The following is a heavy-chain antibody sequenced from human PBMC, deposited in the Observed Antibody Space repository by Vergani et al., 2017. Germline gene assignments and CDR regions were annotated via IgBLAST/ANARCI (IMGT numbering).Heavy chain of an antibody. CDR2: ISYDGSNK. CDR3: ARDGAVACPFDY. D-gene: IGHD6-19*01. V-gene: IGHV3-30-3*01. Sequence: VQLVESGGGVVQPGRSLRLSCAASGFTFSSYAMHWVRQAPGKGLEWVAVISYDGSNKYYADSVKGRCTISRDNSKNTLYLQMNSLRAEDTAVYYCARDGAVACPFDYWGQGTLVTVSS. J-gene: IGHJ4*02. CDR1: GFTFSSYA.